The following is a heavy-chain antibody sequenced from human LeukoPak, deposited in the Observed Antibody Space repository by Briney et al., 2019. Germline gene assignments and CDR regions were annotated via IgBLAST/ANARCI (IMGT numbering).Heavy chain of an antibody. D-gene: IGHD3-3*01. J-gene: IGHJ4*02. CDR3: VLRFLEWLFPGW. Sequence: SVKVSCKASGGTFSSYTISWVRQAPVQGLEWMGRIIPILGIANYAQKFQGRVTITADKSTSTAYMELSSLRSEDTAVYYCVLRFLEWLFPGWWGQGTLVTVSS. CDR1: GGTFSSYT. CDR2: IIPILGIA. V-gene: IGHV1-69*02.